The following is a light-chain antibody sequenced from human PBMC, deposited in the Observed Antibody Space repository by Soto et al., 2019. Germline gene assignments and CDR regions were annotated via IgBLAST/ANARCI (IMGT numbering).Light chain of an antibody. V-gene: IGKV3-15*01. Sequence: EIVITQSPATLSVSPGERATLSCRASENVNRYFVWYQQKPGQAPRLLIYVASTRATGIPARFSGSGSGTEFTLTISSLQSEDFAVYFCQQHNSWPLTFGGGTKVDIK. CDR1: ENVNRY. CDR3: QQHNSWPLT. J-gene: IGKJ4*01. CDR2: VAS.